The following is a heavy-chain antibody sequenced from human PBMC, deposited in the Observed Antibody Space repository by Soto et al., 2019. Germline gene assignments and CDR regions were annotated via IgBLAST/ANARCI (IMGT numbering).Heavy chain of an antibody. J-gene: IGHJ6*02. D-gene: IGHD1-1*01. Sequence: GESLKISCKGSGYSFTSYWIGWVRQMPGKGLEWMGIIYPGDSDTRYSPSFQGQVTISADKSISTAYLQWSSLKASDTAMYYCASSLERPSTYYYYGMDVWGQGTTVTVSS. V-gene: IGHV5-51*01. CDR2: IYPGDSDT. CDR3: ASSLERPSTYYYYGMDV. CDR1: GYSFTSYW.